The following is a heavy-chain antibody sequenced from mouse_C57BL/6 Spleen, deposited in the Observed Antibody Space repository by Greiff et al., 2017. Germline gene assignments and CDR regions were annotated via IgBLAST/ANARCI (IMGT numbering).Heavy chain of an antibody. D-gene: IGHD2-10*02. CDR2: IDPETGGT. V-gene: IGHV1-15*01. CDR3: TGWRVYGLFDY. Sequence: QVQLQQSGAELVRPGASVTLSCQASGYTFTDYEMHWVKQTPVHGLEWIGAIDPETGGTAYTQKFKGKAILTADKSSSTAYMELRSLTSEDSAVYYCTGWRVYGLFDYWGQGTTLTVSS. CDR1: GYTFTDYE. J-gene: IGHJ2*01.